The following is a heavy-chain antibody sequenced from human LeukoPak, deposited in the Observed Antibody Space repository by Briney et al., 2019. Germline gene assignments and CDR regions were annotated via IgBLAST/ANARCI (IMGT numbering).Heavy chain of an antibody. V-gene: IGHV3-74*01. CDR2: INSDGSST. Sequence: GGSLRLSCVASGFTFSSYWMHWVRQAPGKGLVWVSRINSDGSSTNYADSVKGRFTISRDNAKNTLYLQMNSLRAEDTAVYYCARETYCGGDCYSGLDYGMDVWGQGTTVTVSS. D-gene: IGHD2-21*02. CDR1: GFTFSSYW. J-gene: IGHJ6*02. CDR3: ARETYCGGDCYSGLDYGMDV.